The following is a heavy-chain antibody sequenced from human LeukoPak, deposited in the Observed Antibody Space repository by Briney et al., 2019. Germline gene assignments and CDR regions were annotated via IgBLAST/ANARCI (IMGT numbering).Heavy chain of an antibody. CDR3: ARAKVAIAVAIDY. D-gene: IGHD6-19*01. CDR2: ISYDGSNK. Sequence: GRSLRLSCAASGFTFSSYAMHWVRQAPGKGLEWVAVISYDGSNKYYADSVKGRFTISRDNSKNTLYLQMNSLRAEDTAVYYCARAKVAIAVAIDYWGQGTLVTVSS. J-gene: IGHJ4*02. CDR1: GFTFSSYA. V-gene: IGHV3-30-3*01.